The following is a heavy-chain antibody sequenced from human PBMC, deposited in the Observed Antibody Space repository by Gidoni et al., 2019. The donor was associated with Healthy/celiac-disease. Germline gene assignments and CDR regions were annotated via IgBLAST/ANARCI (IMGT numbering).Heavy chain of an antibody. D-gene: IGHD6-19*01. CDR1: GFTVSSNY. CDR2: IYSGGST. J-gene: IGHJ4*02. V-gene: IGHV3-66*01. Sequence: EVQLVESGGGLVQPGGSLRLSCAASGFTVSSNYMSWVRQAPGKGLEWVSVIYSGGSTYYADSVKGRFTISRDNSKNTLYLQMNSLRAEDTAVYYCARDRSSGWEDPRFDYWGQGTLVTVSS. CDR3: ARDRSSGWEDPRFDY.